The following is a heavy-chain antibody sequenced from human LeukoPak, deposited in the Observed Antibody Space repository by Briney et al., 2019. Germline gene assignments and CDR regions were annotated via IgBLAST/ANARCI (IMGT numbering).Heavy chain of an antibody. D-gene: IGHD3-3*01. CDR1: DDSITIYY. CDR2: IDHTGIT. Sequence: SETLSLTCTVSDDSITIYYWSWIRQPPGKGLEWIGYIDHTGITYYNPSLKSRVTISVDTSKNQFSLKLSSVTAADTAVYYCARGTYYDFWSGYNYWGQGTLVTVSS. J-gene: IGHJ4*02. V-gene: IGHV4-59*12. CDR3: ARGTYYDFWSGYNY.